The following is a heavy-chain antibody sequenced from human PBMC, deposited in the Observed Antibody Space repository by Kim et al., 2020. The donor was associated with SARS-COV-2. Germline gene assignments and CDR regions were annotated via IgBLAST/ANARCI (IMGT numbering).Heavy chain of an antibody. V-gene: IGHV1-3*01. CDR3: AREGDGYNGYYY. Sequence: ASVKVSCKASGCFFSGYAMHWLRQAPGQSLEWLGWIIPGNDNTKISHNFQGRVTFTSDTSATTAYMELSSLRSEDTAVYYCAREGDGYNGYYYWGQGTLVTVSS. J-gene: IGHJ4*02. CDR1: GCFFSGYA. D-gene: IGHD3-3*01. CDR2: IIPGNDNT.